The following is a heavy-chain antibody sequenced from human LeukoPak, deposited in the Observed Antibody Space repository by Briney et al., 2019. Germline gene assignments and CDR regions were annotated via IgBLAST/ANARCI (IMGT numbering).Heavy chain of an antibody. J-gene: IGHJ5*02. V-gene: IGHV3-66*01. CDR3: ARVRRDYDILTGYYNWFDP. CDR1: GFTVSSNY. D-gene: IGHD3-9*01. CDR2: IYSGGST. Sequence: GGSLRLSCAASGFTVSSNYMSWVRQALGKGLEWVSVIYSGGSTYYADSVKGRFTISRDNSKNTLYLQMNSLRAEDTAVYYCARVRRDYDILTGYYNWFDPWGQGTLVTVSS.